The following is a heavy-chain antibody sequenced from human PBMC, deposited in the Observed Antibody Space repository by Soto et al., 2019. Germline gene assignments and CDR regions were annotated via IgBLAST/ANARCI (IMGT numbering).Heavy chain of an antibody. J-gene: IGHJ4*02. V-gene: IGHV3-33*01. CDR1: GFTFSSYG. CDR3: ARGRVGASPSFDY. D-gene: IGHD1-26*01. Sequence: GGSLRLSCAASGFTFSSYGMHWVRQAPGKGLEWVAFIWYDGSNKYYADSVKGRFTISRDNSKNTLYLEMNSLRAEDTAVYYCARGRVGASPSFDYWGQGTLVTVSS. CDR2: IWYDGSNK.